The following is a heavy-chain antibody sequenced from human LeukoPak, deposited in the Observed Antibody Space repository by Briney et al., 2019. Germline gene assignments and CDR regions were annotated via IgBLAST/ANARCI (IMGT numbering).Heavy chain of an antibody. Sequence: GGSLRLSCAASEFTFSSYAMHWVRQAPGKGLEWVAVISYDGSNKDYGDSVKGRFTISRDNSKDALYLQMKSLRPEDTAVYYCTRAVGEGWFDPRGQGTLVTVSS. D-gene: IGHD1-26*01. V-gene: IGHV3-30*04. CDR2: ISYDGSNK. CDR1: EFTFSSYA. J-gene: IGHJ5*02. CDR3: TRAVGEGWFDP.